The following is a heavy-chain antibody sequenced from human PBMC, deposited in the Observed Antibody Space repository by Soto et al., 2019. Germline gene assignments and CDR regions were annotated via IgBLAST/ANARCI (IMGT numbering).Heavy chain of an antibody. V-gene: IGHV3-30*18. CDR3: AKVMVRGVIRMNWFDP. D-gene: IGHD3-10*01. CDR2: ISYDGSNK. J-gene: IGHJ5*02. CDR1: GFTFSSYG. Sequence: GGSLRLSCAASGFTFSSYGMHWVRQAPGKGLEWVAVISYDGSNKYYADSVKGRFTISRDNSKNTLYLQMNSLRAEDTAVYYCAKVMVRGVIRMNWFDPWGQGTLVTVSS.